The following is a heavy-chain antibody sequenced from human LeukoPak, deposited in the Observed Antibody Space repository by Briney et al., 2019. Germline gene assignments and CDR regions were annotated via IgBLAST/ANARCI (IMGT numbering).Heavy chain of an antibody. D-gene: IGHD2-21*01. CDR3: ARSARGEAADY. J-gene: IGHJ4*02. CDR1: GYTFTSYA. V-gene: IGHV1-3*01. Sequence: ASVKVSCKTSGYTFTSYAMHWVRLAPGQRLEWMGWINAGNGNTKYSQKFQDRVTITRDTSASTAYMELSSLRSEDTAVYYCARSARGEAADYWGQGTLVTVSS. CDR2: INAGNGNT.